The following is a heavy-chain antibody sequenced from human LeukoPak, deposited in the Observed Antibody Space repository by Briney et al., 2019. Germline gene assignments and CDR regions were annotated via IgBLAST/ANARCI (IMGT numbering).Heavy chain of an antibody. CDR2: LYSGGST. V-gene: IGHV3-53*01. Sequence: GGSLRLSCAASGFTVSSNYMSWVRQAPGKGLEWVSVLYSGGSTYYADFVKGRFTISRDNSKNTVYLQMNSLRGEDTAVFYCARDKGTFAFDIWGQGTMVTVSS. CDR3: ARDKGTFAFDI. J-gene: IGHJ3*02. CDR1: GFTVSSNY. D-gene: IGHD3-10*01.